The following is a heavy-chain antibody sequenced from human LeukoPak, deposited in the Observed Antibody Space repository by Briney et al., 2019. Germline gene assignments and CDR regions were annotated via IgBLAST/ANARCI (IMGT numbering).Heavy chain of an antibody. J-gene: IGHJ4*02. D-gene: IGHD5-18*01. CDR3: ARGESGYSYGPPWY. Sequence: PSETLSLTCTVSGGSISSYYWSWIRQPPGKGLEWIGYIYYSGSTNYNPSLKSRVTISVDTSKNQFSLKLNSVTAADTAVYYCARGESGYSYGPPWYWGQGTLVTVSS. V-gene: IGHV4-59*01. CDR2: IYYSGST. CDR1: GGSISSYY.